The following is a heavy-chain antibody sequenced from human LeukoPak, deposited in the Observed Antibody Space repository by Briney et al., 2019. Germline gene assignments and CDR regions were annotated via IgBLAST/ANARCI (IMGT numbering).Heavy chain of an antibody. CDR2: INHSGST. V-gene: IGHV4-34*01. J-gene: IGHJ4*02. Sequence: PSETLSLTCAVYGGSFLDYYWSWIRQPPGKGLEWIGEINHSGSTNYNPSLKGPVTISVDTSKNQFALKLSSVTAADTAVYYCARGIPLYRSSWYFNYWGQGTLVTVSS. CDR3: ARGIPLYRSSWYFNY. D-gene: IGHD6-13*01. CDR1: GGSFLDYY.